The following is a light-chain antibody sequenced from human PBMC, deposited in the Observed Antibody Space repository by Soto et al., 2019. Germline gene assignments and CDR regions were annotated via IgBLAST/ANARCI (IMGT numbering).Light chain of an antibody. CDR2: GAS. V-gene: IGKV3-20*01. Sequence: EIVLTQSPGTLSLSPGERATLSCRASQSIRSNFLAWYQQKPGQAPSLLIYGASNRATGIPDRFSGSGSGTDFTLTISRLGPEDFAVYYCQQYGSSPPWTFGQGTKVEIK. CDR3: QQYGSSPPWT. CDR1: QSIRSNF. J-gene: IGKJ1*01.